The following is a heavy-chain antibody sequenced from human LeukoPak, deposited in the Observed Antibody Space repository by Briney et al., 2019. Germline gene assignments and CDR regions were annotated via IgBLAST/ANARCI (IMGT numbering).Heavy chain of an antibody. CDR2: MSDSGGIT. CDR1: GFTFSRYA. D-gene: IGHD6-19*01. CDR3: AKDIPGYSSGWYVSLPGY. Sequence: GGSLRLSCAASGFTFSRYAMSWVRQAPGKGLEWVSVMSDSGGITYYADSVKGRFTTSRDNSKNTLYLQMNSLRAEDTAVYYCAKDIPGYSSGWYVSLPGYWGQGTLVTVSS. V-gene: IGHV3-23*01. J-gene: IGHJ4*02.